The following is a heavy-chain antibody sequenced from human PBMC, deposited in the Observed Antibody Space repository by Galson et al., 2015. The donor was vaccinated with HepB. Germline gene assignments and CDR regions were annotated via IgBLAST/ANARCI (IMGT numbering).Heavy chain of an antibody. D-gene: IGHD3-22*01. CDR1: GGTFSSYA. V-gene: IGHV1-69*13. CDR3: ARDYYDSSGGFEH. Sequence: SVKVSCKASGGTFSSYAISWVRQAPGQGLEWMGGIIPIFGTANYAQKFQGRVTITADESTSTAYMELSSLRSEDTAVYYCARDYYDSSGGFEHWGQGTLVTVSS. CDR2: IIPIFGTA. J-gene: IGHJ4*02.